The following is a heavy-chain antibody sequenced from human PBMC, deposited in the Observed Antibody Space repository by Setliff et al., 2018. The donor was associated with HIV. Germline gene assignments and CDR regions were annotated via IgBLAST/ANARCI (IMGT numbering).Heavy chain of an antibody. Sequence: ASVKVSCKASGYTFTENYIHWVRQAPGQGLEWVGRINIYGGAPRYAQIFQGRVTMTRDTSINTAYMHLSGLTFDDTATYFCARESLRVGATDYWGQGTQVTVS. V-gene: IGHV1-2*06. J-gene: IGHJ4*02. CDR3: ARESLRVGATDY. CDR1: GYTFTENY. CDR2: INIYGGAP. D-gene: IGHD3-10*01.